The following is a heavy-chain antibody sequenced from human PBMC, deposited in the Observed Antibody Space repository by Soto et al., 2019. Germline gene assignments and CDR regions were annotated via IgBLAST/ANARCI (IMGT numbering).Heavy chain of an antibody. J-gene: IGHJ4*02. V-gene: IGHV4-34*01. D-gene: IGHD2-2*01. Sequence: SVPLSVTCGIYGGSFGDYYWSWIRKSPGKGLEWIGEISHSGSTNYNPSLKSRVTISVDTSTSTAYMELRSLRSDATAVYYCARDPPPPAYWGQGTLVTVSS. CDR3: ARDPPPPAY. CDR1: GGSFGDYY. CDR2: ISHSGST.